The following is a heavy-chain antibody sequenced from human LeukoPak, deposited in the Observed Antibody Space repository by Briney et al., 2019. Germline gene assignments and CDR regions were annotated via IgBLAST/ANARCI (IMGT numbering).Heavy chain of an antibody. Sequence: GGSLRLSCAASGFTFSSYWMSWVRQAPGKGLEWVSYISSSGSTIYYADSVKGRFTISRDNAKNSLYLQMNSLRAEDTAVYYCARPGYRAGWLGGWFDPWGQGTLVTVSS. CDR2: ISSSGSTI. CDR1: GFTFSSYW. V-gene: IGHV3-48*04. CDR3: ARPGYRAGWLGGWFDP. J-gene: IGHJ5*02. D-gene: IGHD6-19*01.